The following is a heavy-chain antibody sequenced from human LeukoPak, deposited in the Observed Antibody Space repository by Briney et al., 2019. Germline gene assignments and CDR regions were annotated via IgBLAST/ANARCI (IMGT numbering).Heavy chain of an antibody. J-gene: IGHJ6*03. CDR1: GFTFSSYS. Sequence: GGSLRLSCAASGFTFSSYSMNWVRQAPGKGLEWVSSISSSSSYIYYADSVKGRFTISRDNAKNSLYLQMNSLRAEDTAVYYCARSPRRSDYYYYYYMDVWGKGTTVTVSS. V-gene: IGHV3-21*01. CDR3: ARSPRRSDYYYYYYMDV. CDR2: ISSSSSYI.